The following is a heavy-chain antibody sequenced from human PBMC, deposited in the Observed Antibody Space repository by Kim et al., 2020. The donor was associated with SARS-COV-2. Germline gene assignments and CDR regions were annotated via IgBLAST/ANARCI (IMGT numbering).Heavy chain of an antibody. CDR1: GGSFSGYY. J-gene: IGHJ6*02. Sequence: SETLSLTCAVYGGSFSGYYWSWIRQPPGKGLEWIGEINHSGSTNYNPSLKSRVTISVDTSKNQFSLKLSSVTAADTAVYYCARGQGAAAGYGMDVWGQGTTVTVSS. V-gene: IGHV4-34*01. CDR3: ARGQGAAAGYGMDV. CDR2: INHSGST. D-gene: IGHD6-13*01.